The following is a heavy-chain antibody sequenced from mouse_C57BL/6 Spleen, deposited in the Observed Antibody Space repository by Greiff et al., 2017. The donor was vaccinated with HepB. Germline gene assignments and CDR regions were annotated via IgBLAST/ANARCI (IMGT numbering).Heavy chain of an antibody. V-gene: IGHV1-53*01. Sequence: VQLQQPGTELVKPGASVKLSCKASGYTFTSYWMHWVKQRPGQGLEWIGNINPSNGGTNYNEKFKSKATLTVDKSSSTAYMQLSSLTSEDSAVYYCAREGLITTVVARYFDVWGTGTTVTVSS. CDR2: INPSNGGT. D-gene: IGHD1-1*01. CDR3: AREGLITTVVARYFDV. J-gene: IGHJ1*03. CDR1: GYTFTSYW.